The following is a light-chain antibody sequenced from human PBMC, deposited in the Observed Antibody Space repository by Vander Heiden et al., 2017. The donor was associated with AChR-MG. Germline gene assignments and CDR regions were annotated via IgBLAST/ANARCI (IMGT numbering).Light chain of an antibody. Sequence: QFALTQPRSVSGSPGPSVTIPCTGTSSDVGGYNYVSWYQQHPGKAPKVMIYDVNKRSSGVPDRFSGSKSGNTTSLTISGLQADDEGDYYCCSYAGTYNQVVFGGGTKVTVL. CDR1: SSDVGGYNY. V-gene: IGLV2-11*01. CDR2: DVN. J-gene: IGLJ2*01. CDR3: CSYAGTYNQVV.